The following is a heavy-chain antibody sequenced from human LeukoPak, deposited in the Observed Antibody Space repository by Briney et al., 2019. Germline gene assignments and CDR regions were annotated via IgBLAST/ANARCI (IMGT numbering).Heavy chain of an antibody. CDR1: GFTFSSYA. V-gene: IGHV3-30*04. CDR2: TSYDGSNK. J-gene: IGHJ6*02. CDR3: ARDVRVEPGGYYYGMDV. D-gene: IGHD1-26*01. Sequence: PGRSLRLSCAASGFTFSSYAMHWVRQAPGKGLEWVAVTSYDGSNKYYADSVKGRFTISRDNSKNTLYLQMNSLRAEDTAVYYCARDVRVEPGGYYYGMDVWGQGTTVTVSS.